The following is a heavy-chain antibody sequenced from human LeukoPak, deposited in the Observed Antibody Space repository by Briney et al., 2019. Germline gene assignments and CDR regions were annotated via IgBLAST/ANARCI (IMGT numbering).Heavy chain of an antibody. CDR3: AKDSGSGHSLAYQCFDS. D-gene: IGHD5-18*01. Sequence: QTGGSLRLSCAASGFTFDDYAMHWVRQAPGKGLEWVSGISWSSVSIDYADSVKGRFTISRDIAKNSLYLQMNSLRSEDTALYYCAKDSGSGHSLAYQCFDSWGQGTLVTVSS. V-gene: IGHV3-9*01. CDR1: GFTFDDYA. CDR2: ISWSSVSI. J-gene: IGHJ4*02.